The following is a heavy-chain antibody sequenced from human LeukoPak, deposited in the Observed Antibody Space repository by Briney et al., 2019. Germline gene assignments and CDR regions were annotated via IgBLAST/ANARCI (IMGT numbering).Heavy chain of an antibody. CDR3: ARERLAMVRGVIPKEAWGWFDP. CDR2: IYTSGST. CDR1: GGSFSGYY. Sequence: SSETLSLTCAVYGGSFSGYYRSWIRQPAGKGLEWIGRIYTSGSTNYNPSLKSRATISVDTSKNQFSLELSSVTAADTAVYYCARERLAMVRGVIPKEAWGWFDPWGQGTLVTVSS. J-gene: IGHJ5*02. D-gene: IGHD3-10*01. V-gene: IGHV4-4*07.